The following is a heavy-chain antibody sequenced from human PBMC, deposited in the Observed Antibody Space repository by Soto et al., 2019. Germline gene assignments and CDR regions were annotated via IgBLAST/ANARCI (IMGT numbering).Heavy chain of an antibody. CDR1: GFTFSTFY. V-gene: IGHV3-11*06. Sequence: PGGSLRLSCAASGFTFSTFYMNWVRQAPGKGLEWVSFLSSESTFISYADSVKGRFTISRDNSKKSLFLQMDSLRVEDTAVSYCARVRSGTYNAFDLWGQGTVVTVSS. J-gene: IGHJ3*01. D-gene: IGHD1-26*01. CDR3: ARVRSGTYNAFDL. CDR2: LSSESTFI.